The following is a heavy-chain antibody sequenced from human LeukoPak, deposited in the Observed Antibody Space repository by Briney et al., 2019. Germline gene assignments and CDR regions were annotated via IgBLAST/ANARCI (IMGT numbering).Heavy chain of an antibody. J-gene: IGHJ4*02. CDR2: ISGSGDST. V-gene: IGHV3-23*01. CDR3: AKDRGIISDY. Sequence: ETLSLTCTVSGYSISSGYYWGWIRQPPGKGLEWVSAISGSGDSTYYADSVKGRFTISRDNSKNTLYLQMNSLRVEDTAVYYCAKDRGIISDYWGQGTLVTVSS. D-gene: IGHD3-10*01. CDR1: GYSISSGYY.